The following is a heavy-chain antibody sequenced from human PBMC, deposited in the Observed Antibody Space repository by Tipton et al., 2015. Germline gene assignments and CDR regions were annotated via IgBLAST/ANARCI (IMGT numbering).Heavy chain of an antibody. CDR2: IDPSDSYT. D-gene: IGHD3-16*01. V-gene: IGHV5-10-1*01. CDR3: AKGEEGDYYYYGMDV. J-gene: IGHJ6*02. Sequence: QLVQSGAEVKKPGESLRISCKGSGYSFTSYWISWVRQMPGKGLEWMGRIDPSDSYTNYSPSSQGHVTISADKSISTAYLQWSSLKASDTAMYYCAKGEEGDYYYYGMDVWGQGTTVTVSS. CDR1: GYSFTSYW.